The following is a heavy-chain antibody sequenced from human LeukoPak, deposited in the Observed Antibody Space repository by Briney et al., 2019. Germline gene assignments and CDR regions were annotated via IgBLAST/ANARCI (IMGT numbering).Heavy chain of an antibody. J-gene: IGHJ5*02. V-gene: IGHV3-74*01. D-gene: IGHD2/OR15-2a*01. CDR3: ARDPSVNNAIGYNWFDH. CDR2: SNSDGSVR. Sequence: ESLRLSCAASGFGFSSHWMHWVRQAPGKGLVWVSRSNSDGSVRNYADSVEGRFIISRDNAKNTLYLQMNNLGVEDTAVYFCARDPSVNNAIGYNWFDHWGQGALVTVSS. CDR1: GFGFSSHW.